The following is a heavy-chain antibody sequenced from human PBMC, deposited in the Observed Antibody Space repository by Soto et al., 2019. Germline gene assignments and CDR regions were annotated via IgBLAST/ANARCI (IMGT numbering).Heavy chain of an antibody. D-gene: IGHD5-18*01. CDR1: GGSISSDNYF. J-gene: IGHJ3*02. CDR2: IDYIGGA. CDR3: AREVTSAAASDAFDI. Sequence: QVQLQESGPGLVTPSQTLSLTCTVSGGSISSDNYFWSWIRQHPGKGLEWIGYIDYIGGAYYNPSLQSRVTTSVDTSKIQFALRLSSVTVADTATYYCAREVTSAAASDAFDIWGQGTVVTVSS. V-gene: IGHV4-31*03.